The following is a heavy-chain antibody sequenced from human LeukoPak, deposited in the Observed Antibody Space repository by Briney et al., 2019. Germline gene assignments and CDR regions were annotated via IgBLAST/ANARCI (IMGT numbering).Heavy chain of an antibody. Sequence: GGSLRLSCAASGFTFSSYAMSWVRQAPGKGLEWVSAISGSGGSTYYADSVKGRFTISRDNSKNTLYLQMNSLRAEDTAVYYCARAPRRDGYIDAFDIWGQGAMVTVSS. D-gene: IGHD5-24*01. V-gene: IGHV3-23*01. CDR2: ISGSGGST. J-gene: IGHJ3*02. CDR3: ARAPRRDGYIDAFDI. CDR1: GFTFSSYA.